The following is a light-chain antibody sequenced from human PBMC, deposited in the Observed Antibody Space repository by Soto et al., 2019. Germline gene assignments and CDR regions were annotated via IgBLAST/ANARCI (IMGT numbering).Light chain of an antibody. V-gene: IGKV3-20*01. J-gene: IGKJ1*01. CDR2: GAS. Sequence: IVLTQSPDTLSLSAGERATLSCLASQSVSSNYLAWYQQKPGQTPRLLIFGASNRATGIPDRFSGSGSGTDFSLTISRLEPEDSAVYYCHQYGSLPWAFGQGTKVDIK. CDR3: HQYGSLPWA. CDR1: QSVSSNY.